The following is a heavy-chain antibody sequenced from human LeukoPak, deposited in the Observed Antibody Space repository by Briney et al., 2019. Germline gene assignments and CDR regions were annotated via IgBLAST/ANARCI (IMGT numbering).Heavy chain of an antibody. J-gene: IGHJ6*03. CDR1: GGTFSSYS. CDR2: IMPLFNTA. Sequence: ASVKVSCKASGGTFSSYSITWVRQAPGQGLEWMGGIMPLFNTANYAQQFQGRVTITTDESTSTPYMELSSLRFEDTAMYYCARVDRYHYYLDVWGKGTTVTVSS. CDR3: ARVDRYHYYLDV. V-gene: IGHV1-69*05.